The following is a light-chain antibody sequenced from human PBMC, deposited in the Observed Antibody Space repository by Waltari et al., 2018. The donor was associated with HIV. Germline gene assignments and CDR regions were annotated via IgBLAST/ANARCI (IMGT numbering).Light chain of an antibody. CDR1: QSVLYSSNNKNY. J-gene: IGKJ4*01. CDR2: GAS. V-gene: IGKV4-1*01. CDR3: QQYYSTPKT. Sequence: IVMTQSPDSLAVSLGERATINCKSSQSVLYSSNNKNYLAWYQQKPGQPPNLLIYGASTRESGVPDRFSGSGSGTDFTLTISSLQAEDVAVYYCQQYYSTPKTFGGGTKVEIK.